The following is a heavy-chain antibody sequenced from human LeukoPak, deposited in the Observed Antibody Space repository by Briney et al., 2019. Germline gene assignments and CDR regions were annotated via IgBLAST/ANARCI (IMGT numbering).Heavy chain of an antibody. CDR2: IYHSGST. Sequence: SETLSLTCTVSGGSISSGGYYWSWIRQPPGKGLEWIGYIYHSGSTYYNPSLKSRVTISVDRSKNQFSLKLSSVTAADTAVYYCARESAVAGTGFGYWGQGTLVTVSS. V-gene: IGHV4-30-2*01. D-gene: IGHD6-19*01. CDR3: ARESAVAGTGFGY. CDR1: GGSISSGGYY. J-gene: IGHJ4*02.